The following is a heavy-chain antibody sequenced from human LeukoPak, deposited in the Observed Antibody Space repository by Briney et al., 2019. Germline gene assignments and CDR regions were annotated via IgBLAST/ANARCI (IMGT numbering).Heavy chain of an antibody. D-gene: IGHD6-13*01. CDR2: INHSGST. J-gene: IGHJ4*02. CDR3: AAGIAAADPFDY. CDR1: GGSFSGYY. Sequence: SETLSLTCAIYGGSFSGYYWSWIRQPPGKGLEWIGEINHSGSTNYNPSLKSRVTISVDTSKNQFSLKLSSVTAADTAVYYCAAGIAAADPFDYWGQGTLVTVSS. V-gene: IGHV4-34*01.